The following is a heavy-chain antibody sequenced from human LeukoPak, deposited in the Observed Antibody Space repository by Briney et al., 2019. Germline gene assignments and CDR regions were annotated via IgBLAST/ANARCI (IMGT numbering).Heavy chain of an antibody. D-gene: IGHD3-22*01. V-gene: IGHV3-23*01. CDR2: VTGNGDTT. J-gene: IGHJ4*02. CDR3: AKKSYYYDSTGYYDY. Sequence: LSGGSLRLSCAASGFTFRNYAMTWVRQAPGKGLEWVSVVTGNGDTTYYADSLKGRFTISRDNSRNTLYLQMNSLRAEDTAVYYCAKKSYYYDSTGYYDYWGQGTLVTVSS. CDR1: GFTFRNYA.